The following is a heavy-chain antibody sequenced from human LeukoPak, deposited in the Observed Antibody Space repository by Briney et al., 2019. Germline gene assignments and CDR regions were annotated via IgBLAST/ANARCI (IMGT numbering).Heavy chain of an antibody. CDR3: ARDRSGNAHFDY. CDR1: GFTFSSYG. D-gene: IGHD1-1*01. V-gene: IGHV3-23*01. Sequence: PGGSLRLSCAASGFTFSSYGMSWVRQAPGKGLEWVSAISGSGGSTYYADSVKGRFTISRDNSKNTLYLQMNSLRAEDTAVYYCARDRSGNAHFDYWGQGTLVTVSS. CDR2: ISGSGGST. J-gene: IGHJ4*02.